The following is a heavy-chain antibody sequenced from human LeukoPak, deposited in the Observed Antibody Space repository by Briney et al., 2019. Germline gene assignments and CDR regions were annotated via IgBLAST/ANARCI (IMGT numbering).Heavy chain of an antibody. V-gene: IGHV3-74*01. J-gene: IGHJ3*02. CDR1: GFTFSTYW. D-gene: IGHD1-14*01. CDR3: AREGPGVLAAFDI. Sequence: GGSLRLSCAASGFTFSTYWMHWVRQAPGKGLVWVSRINSDWSSTSYADSVKGRFTISRDNAKNTLYLQMNSLRAEDTAVYYCAREGPGVLAAFDIWGQGTMVTVSS. CDR2: INSDWSST.